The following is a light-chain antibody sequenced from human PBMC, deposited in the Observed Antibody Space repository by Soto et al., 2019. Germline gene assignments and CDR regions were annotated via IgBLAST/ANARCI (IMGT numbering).Light chain of an antibody. CDR3: AAWDDSLNGVI. V-gene: IGLV1-44*01. J-gene: IGLJ2*01. Sequence: QSVLTQPPSASGTPGQRVTMSCSGSSSNIGRNTVKWYQHLPGTAPKLLIYSDIQRPSGVPDRFSGSKSGTSASLAISGLQSEDEAHYYCAAWDDSLNGVIFGGGTKVTVL. CDR1: SSNIGRNT. CDR2: SDI.